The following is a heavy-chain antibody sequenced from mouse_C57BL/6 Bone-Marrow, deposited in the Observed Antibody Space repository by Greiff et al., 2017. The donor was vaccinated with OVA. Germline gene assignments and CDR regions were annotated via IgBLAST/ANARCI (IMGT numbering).Heavy chain of an antibody. J-gene: IGHJ4*01. CDR1: GFTFSSYA. V-gene: IGHV5-9-1*02. CDR2: ISSGGDYI. D-gene: IGHD2-1*01. CDR3: TRDGGNYPYYYAMDY. Sequence: EVKVVESGEGLVKPGGSLKLSCAASGFTFSSYAMSWVRQTPEKRLEWVAYISSGGDYIYYADTVKGRFTISRDNARNTLYLQMSSLKSEDTAMYYCTRDGGNYPYYYAMDYWGQGTSVTVSS.